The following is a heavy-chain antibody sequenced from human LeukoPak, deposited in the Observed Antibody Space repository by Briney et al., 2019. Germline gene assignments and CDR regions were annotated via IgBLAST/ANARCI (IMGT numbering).Heavy chain of an antibody. V-gene: IGHV4-61*02. Sequence: SETLSLTCTVSGGSISSGSYYWGWIRQPAGKGLEWIELIYTNGSTNYNPSLKSRVTISVDTSKNQFSLKLSSVTAADTAVYYCARDKVEVVAATPNNWFDPWGQGTLVTVSS. D-gene: IGHD2-15*01. CDR2: IYTNGST. J-gene: IGHJ5*02. CDR1: GGSISSGSYY. CDR3: ARDKVEVVAATPNNWFDP.